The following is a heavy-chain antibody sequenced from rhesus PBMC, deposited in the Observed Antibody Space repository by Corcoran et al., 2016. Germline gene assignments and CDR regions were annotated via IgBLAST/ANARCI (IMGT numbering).Heavy chain of an antibody. CDR1: GGSISSGYD. D-gene: IGHD4-35*01. V-gene: IGHV4-76*01. CDR2: IYGSSGVP. Sequence: QVQLQESGPGVVKPSETLSLTCAVSGGSISSGYDWSWIRQRPGKGLEWIGDIYGSSGVPNYHPSLKNRVTISKDASKNQFSLKLSSVTAADTAVYYCARAVTFTFDYWCQGVLVTVSS. CDR3: ARAVTFTFDY. J-gene: IGHJ4*01.